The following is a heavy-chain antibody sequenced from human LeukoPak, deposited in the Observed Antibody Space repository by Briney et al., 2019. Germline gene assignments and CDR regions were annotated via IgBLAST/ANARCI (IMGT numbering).Heavy chain of an antibody. V-gene: IGHV1-8*01. CDR1: GHTFSNYD. CDR3: TRGWDS. Sequence: ASVKVSCKASGHTFSNYDINWVRQAPGQGLEWMGWMNPDSDDADYAQKFQGRFSITMNTSITTAYMELSSLGFEDTAVYFCTRGWDSWGQGTLVTVSS. J-gene: IGHJ4*02. CDR2: MNPDSDDA.